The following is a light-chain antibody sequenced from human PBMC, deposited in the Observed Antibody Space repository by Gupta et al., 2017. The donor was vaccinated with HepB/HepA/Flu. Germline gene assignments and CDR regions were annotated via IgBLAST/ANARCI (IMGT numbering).Light chain of an antibody. J-gene: IGKJ5*01. CDR2: DAS. Sequence: EIVLTQSPATLSLSPGERATLSCRASQSVREYLAWFQQKPGQAPRLLIFDASTRATGIPARFSGSGSGTDFTLTISSLEPEDFAVYYCQQRGDWPITFGQGTRLEIK. CDR3: QQRGDWPIT. V-gene: IGKV3-11*01. CDR1: QSVREY.